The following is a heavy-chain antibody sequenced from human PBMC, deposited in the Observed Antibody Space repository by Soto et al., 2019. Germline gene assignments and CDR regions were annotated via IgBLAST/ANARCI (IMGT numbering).Heavy chain of an antibody. Sequence: SETLSLTCSVSGGSISGSYWSWIRQSPGKGLEWLGYVYYTGSTNYSPSLRSRVSISVDTSKNEFSLRLSSVTAADTAVHFCARSVAVPGAHIDYWGQGTQVTVSS. CDR3: ARSVAVPGAHIDY. V-gene: IGHV4-59*01. D-gene: IGHD6-19*01. J-gene: IGHJ4*02. CDR1: GGSISGSY. CDR2: VYYTGST.